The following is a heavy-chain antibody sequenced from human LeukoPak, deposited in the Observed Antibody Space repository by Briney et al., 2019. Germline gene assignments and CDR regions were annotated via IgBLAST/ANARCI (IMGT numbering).Heavy chain of an antibody. V-gene: IGHV3-23*01. CDR1: GFTFSSYA. D-gene: IGHD2-15*01. J-gene: IGHJ6*02. CDR3: AKWGYCSGGSCYSYYYYGMDV. Sequence: PGGSLRLSCAASGFTFSSYAMSWVRQAPGKGLEWVSAISGSGGSTYYADSVKGRFTISRDNSKNTLYLQMNSLRAEDTAVYYCAKWGYCSGGSCYSYYYYGMDVWGQGTTVTVSS. CDR2: ISGSGGST.